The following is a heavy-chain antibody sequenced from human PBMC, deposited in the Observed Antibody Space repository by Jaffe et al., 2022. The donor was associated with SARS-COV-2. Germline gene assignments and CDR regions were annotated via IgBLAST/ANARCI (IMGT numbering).Heavy chain of an antibody. CDR2: ISAYNGNT. CDR3: ARRDYYDSSGYHPEHYYYYGMDV. J-gene: IGHJ6*02. CDR1: GYTFTSYG. D-gene: IGHD3-22*01. V-gene: IGHV1-18*01. Sequence: QVQLVQSGAEVKKPGASVKVSCKASGYTFTSYGISWVRQAPGQGLEWMGWISAYNGNTNYAQKLQGRVTMTTDTSTSTAYMELRSLRSDDTAVYYCARRDYYDSSGYHPEHYYYYGMDVWGQGTTVTVSS.